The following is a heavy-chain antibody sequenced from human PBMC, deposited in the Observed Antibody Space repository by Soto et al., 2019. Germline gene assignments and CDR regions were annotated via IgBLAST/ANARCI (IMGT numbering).Heavy chain of an antibody. V-gene: IGHV1-46*03. J-gene: IGHJ4*02. D-gene: IGHD3-10*01. CDR3: ARARTSTNYYGSGSYNY. CDR2: INPSGGST. Sequence: QVQLVQSGAEVKKPGASVKVSCKASGYTFTSYYMHWVRQAPGQGLEWMGIINPSGGSTSYAQKFQGRVTMTRDKSTSTVYMELSSLRSEDTAVYYCARARTSTNYYGSGSYNYWGQGTLVTVSS. CDR1: GYTFTSYY.